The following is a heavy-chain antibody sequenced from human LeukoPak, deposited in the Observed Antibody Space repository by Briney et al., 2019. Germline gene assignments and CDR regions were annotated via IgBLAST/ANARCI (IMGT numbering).Heavy chain of an antibody. CDR1: GGTFSSYA. Sequence: SVKVSCKASGGTFSSYAISWVRQAPGQGLEWMGGVIPIFGTANYAQKFQGRVTITADKSTSTAYMELSSLRSEDTAVYYCARGRVRFLEWSKDYYYMDVWGKGTTVTVSS. CDR3: ARGRVRFLEWSKDYYYMDV. D-gene: IGHD3-3*01. V-gene: IGHV1-69*06. J-gene: IGHJ6*03. CDR2: VIPIFGTA.